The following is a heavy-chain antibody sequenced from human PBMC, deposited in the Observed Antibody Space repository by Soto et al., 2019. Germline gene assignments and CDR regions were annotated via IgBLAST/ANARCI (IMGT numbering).Heavy chain of an antibody. V-gene: IGHV4-59*01. J-gene: IGHJ6*02. CDR3: ARDRYGLMAGSYYYYDVMDV. D-gene: IGHD5-18*01. CDR2: IYYSGST. Sequence: SETLYLTCTVSGGSISSYYWSWIRQPPGKGLEWIGYIYYSGSTNYNPSLKSRVTISVDTSKNQFSLKLSSVTAADTAVYYCARDRYGLMAGSYYYYDVMDVSGQGTTVTVSS. CDR1: GGSISSYY.